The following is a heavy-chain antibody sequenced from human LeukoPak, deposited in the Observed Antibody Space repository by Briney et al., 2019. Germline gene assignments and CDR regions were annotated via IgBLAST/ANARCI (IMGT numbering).Heavy chain of an antibody. CDR2: ISGSGGST. CDR1: GFTFSSYA. D-gene: IGHD6-19*01. Sequence: GGSLRLSCAASGFTFSSYAMSWVRQAPGKGLEWVSAISGSGGSTYYADPVKGRFTISRDNSKNTLYLQMNSLRAEDTAVYYCARDLYSSGWAGAGADYWGQGTLVTVSS. J-gene: IGHJ4*02. V-gene: IGHV3-23*01. CDR3: ARDLYSSGWAGAGADY.